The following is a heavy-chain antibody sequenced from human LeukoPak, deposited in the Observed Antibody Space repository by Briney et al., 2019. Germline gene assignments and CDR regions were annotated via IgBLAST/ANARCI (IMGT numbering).Heavy chain of an antibody. V-gene: IGHV3-73*01. CDR3: KAVMYSGGVYYYMDV. J-gene: IGHJ6*03. CDR1: GFTFSGSA. Sequence: PGGSLRLSCAASGFTFSGSAMHWVRQASGKGLEWVSRIRSKANSHATAYAASVKGRFTISRDDSKNTAYLQMNSLKTEDTAVYYCKAVMYSGGVYYYMDVWGKGTTVTISS. D-gene: IGHD3-10*01. CDR2: IRSKANSHAT.